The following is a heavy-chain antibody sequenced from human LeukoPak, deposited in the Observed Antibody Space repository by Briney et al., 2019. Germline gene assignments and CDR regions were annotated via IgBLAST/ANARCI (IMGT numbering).Heavy chain of an antibody. V-gene: IGHV3-66*01. J-gene: IGHJ2*01. CDR3: ARDRDYYDSSGPITRQVQSVDDL. CDR2: IYSGGSK. CDR1: GFTVSSNY. D-gene: IGHD3-22*01. Sequence: GGSLRLSCAASGFTVSSNYMSWVRQDPREGLEWVSVIYSGGSKYYADSVKGGFTISRDNSKNTLYLQMNSLRAEDTAVYYCARDRDYYDSSGPITRQVQSVDDLWGRGTLVTVSS.